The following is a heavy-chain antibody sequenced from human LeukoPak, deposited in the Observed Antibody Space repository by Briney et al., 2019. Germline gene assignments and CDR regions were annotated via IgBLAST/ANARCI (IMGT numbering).Heavy chain of an antibody. CDR1: GCSFTSYW. CDR2: IYPGDSDT. D-gene: IGHD3-22*01. Sequence: GGSLQISCKGSGCSFTSYWIGWARPMPGKGLEWMGIIYPGDSDTRYSPSFQGQVTISADKSISTAYLQWSSLKASDTAMYYCARLYDSSGYYFGYWGQGTLVTVSS. V-gene: IGHV5-51*01. CDR3: ARLYDSSGYYFGY. J-gene: IGHJ4*02.